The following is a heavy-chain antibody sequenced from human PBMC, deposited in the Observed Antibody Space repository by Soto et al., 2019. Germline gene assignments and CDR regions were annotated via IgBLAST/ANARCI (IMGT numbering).Heavy chain of an antibody. V-gene: IGHV4-34*01. CDR2: INHSGST. D-gene: IGHD3-3*01. J-gene: IGHJ6*03. CDR1: GRSFSGYY. Sequence: PSETLSPTCAVHGRSFSGYYWSWIRQPPGKGLEWIGEINHSGSTNYNPSLKSRVTISVDTSKNQFSLKLSSVTAADTAVYYCARGLPYYDFWSGYYGYYYMDVWGKGTTVT. CDR3: ARGLPYYDFWSGYYGYYYMDV.